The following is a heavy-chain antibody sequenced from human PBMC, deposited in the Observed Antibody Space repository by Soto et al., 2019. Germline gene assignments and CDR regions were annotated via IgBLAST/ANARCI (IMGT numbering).Heavy chain of an antibody. CDR3: ARDIGEMSAV. V-gene: IGHV3-21*06. Sequence: LRLSCTGSGFTFSSSTMTWVRQGPGKGLEWVSSISSSSSYIYFADSLKGRFTISRDNAKNSLYLQMNSLRAEDTAVYYCARDIGEMSAVWGQGTQVTVS. CDR2: ISSSSSYI. D-gene: IGHD3-10*01. J-gene: IGHJ4*02. CDR1: GFTFSSST.